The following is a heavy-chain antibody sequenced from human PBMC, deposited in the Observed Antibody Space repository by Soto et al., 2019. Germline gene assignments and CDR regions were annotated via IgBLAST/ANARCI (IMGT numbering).Heavy chain of an antibody. CDR1: GFTFSSYG. V-gene: IGHV3-33*01. D-gene: IGHD3-22*01. Sequence: GGSLRLSCAASGFTFSSYGMHWVRQAPGKGLEWVAVIWYDGSNKYYADSVKGRFTISRDNSKNTLYLQMNSLRAEDTAVYYCARALKYYDSSGIPTVFDYWGQGTLVTVSS. CDR2: IWYDGSNK. CDR3: ARALKYYDSSGIPTVFDY. J-gene: IGHJ4*02.